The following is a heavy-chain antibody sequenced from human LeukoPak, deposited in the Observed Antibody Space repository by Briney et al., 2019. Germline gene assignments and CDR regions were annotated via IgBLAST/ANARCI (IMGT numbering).Heavy chain of an antibody. J-gene: IGHJ4*02. CDR2: INPSGGST. Sequence: ASVKVSCKASGYTFTSYYMHWVRQAPGQGLEWMGIINPSGGSTSYAQKFQGRVTITADKSTSTAYMELSSLRSEDTAVYYCARDSHYYDSSGYSDWGQGTLVTVSS. D-gene: IGHD3-22*01. V-gene: IGHV1-46*01. CDR1: GYTFTSYY. CDR3: ARDSHYYDSSGYSD.